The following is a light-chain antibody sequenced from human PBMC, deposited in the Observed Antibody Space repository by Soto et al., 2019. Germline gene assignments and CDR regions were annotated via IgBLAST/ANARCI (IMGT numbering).Light chain of an antibody. Sequence: ILMTQSPATLSLSPGDGATLSCRASQSVSYKVAWHQQKPGQSPRLLIYGASTRATGIPARFSGSGSGTEFTLTISSLQSEDFAVYYCQQYNNWPRTFGQGTKVDIK. V-gene: IGKV3-15*01. CDR2: GAS. J-gene: IGKJ1*01. CDR3: QQYNNWPRT. CDR1: QSVSYK.